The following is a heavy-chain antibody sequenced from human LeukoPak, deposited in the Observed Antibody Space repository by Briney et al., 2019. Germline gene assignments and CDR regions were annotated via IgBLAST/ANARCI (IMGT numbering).Heavy chain of an antibody. V-gene: IGHV3-23*01. CDR1: GFNFINVW. J-gene: IGHJ3*02. Sequence: PGGSLRLSCEGSGFNFINVWLSWVRQAPGKGLEWVSGISGSGGSTYYADSVKGRFTISRDNSKKTLYLQMNSLRAEDTAVYYCAKGPVVTFDIWGQGTMVTVSS. CDR2: ISGSGGST. D-gene: IGHD2-15*01. CDR3: AKGPVVTFDI.